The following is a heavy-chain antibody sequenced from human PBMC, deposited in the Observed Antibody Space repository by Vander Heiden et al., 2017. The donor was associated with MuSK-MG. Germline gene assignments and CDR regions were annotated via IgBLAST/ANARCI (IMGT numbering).Heavy chain of an antibody. CDR2: MNPNSGNT. J-gene: IGHJ5*02. CDR1: GYTFTSYD. Sequence: QVQLVQSGAELKKPGASVTVPCKASGYTFTSYDISWVRQATGQGLEWVGWMNPNSGNTGYAQKFQGQVTMTRNTSISTAYMELSSLRSEDTAVYYCARGRKGITGWFDPWGQGTLVTVSS. D-gene: IGHD1-20*01. CDR3: ARGRKGITGWFDP. V-gene: IGHV1-8*01.